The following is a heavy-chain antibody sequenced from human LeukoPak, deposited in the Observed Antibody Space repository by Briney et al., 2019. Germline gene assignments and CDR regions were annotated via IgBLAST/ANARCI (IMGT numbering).Heavy chain of an antibody. CDR3: ARGRGYYGSGSYLPFDY. Sequence: GGSLRLSCAASGFTFSSYAMHWVRRAPGKGLEWVAVISYDGSNKYYADSVKGRFTISRDNSKNTLYLQMNSLRAEDTAVYYCARGRGYYGSGSYLPFDYWGQGTLVTVSS. J-gene: IGHJ4*02. V-gene: IGHV3-30*04. D-gene: IGHD3-10*01. CDR1: GFTFSSYA. CDR2: ISYDGSNK.